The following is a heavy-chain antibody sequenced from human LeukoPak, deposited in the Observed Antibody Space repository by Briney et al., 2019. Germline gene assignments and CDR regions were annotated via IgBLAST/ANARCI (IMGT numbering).Heavy chain of an antibody. CDR2: INAGNGNT. D-gene: IGHD5-18*01. CDR1: GYTFTTYA. J-gene: IGHJ4*02. CDR3: ARTTAMVTIFDY. V-gene: IGHV1-3*01. Sequence: ASGKVSCKASGYTFTTYAMHWVRQAPGQRLEWMGWINAGNGNTKYSQKFQGRVTITRDTSASTAYMELSSLRSEDTAVYYCARTTAMVTIFDYWGQGTLVTVSS.